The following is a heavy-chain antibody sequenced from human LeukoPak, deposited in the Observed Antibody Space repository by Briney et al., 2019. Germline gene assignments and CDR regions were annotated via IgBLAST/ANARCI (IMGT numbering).Heavy chain of an antibody. Sequence: SETLSLTCTVSGGSISSYYWSWIRQPPGKGLEWIGYIYNSGSTNYGSTNYNPSLKSRVTISVDTSKNQFSLKLSSVTAADTAVYYCARVRYCSSTSREDAFDIWGQGTMVTVSS. D-gene: IGHD2-2*01. V-gene: IGHV4-59*12. CDR2: IYNSGSTNYGST. CDR1: GGSISSYY. J-gene: IGHJ3*02. CDR3: ARVRYCSSTSREDAFDI.